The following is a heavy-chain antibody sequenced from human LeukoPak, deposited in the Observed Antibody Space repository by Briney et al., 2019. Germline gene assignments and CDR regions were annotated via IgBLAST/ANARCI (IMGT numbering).Heavy chain of an antibody. J-gene: IGHJ4*02. CDR3: AHIQRVMVTTKYYFDY. V-gene: IGHV2-5*01. Sequence: SGPTLVKPTQTLTLTCTFSGFSLSTSGVGVGWIRQPPGKALEWLAPIYWYDGQHYSPSLKSRLTITKDTSKNQVVLTMTNMDPVDTATYYCAHIQRVMVTTKYYFDYWGQGTLVTVSS. CDR1: GFSLSTSGVG. CDR2: IYWYDGQ. D-gene: IGHD5-24*01.